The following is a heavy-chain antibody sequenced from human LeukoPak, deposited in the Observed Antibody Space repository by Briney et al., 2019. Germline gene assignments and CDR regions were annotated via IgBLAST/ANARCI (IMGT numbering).Heavy chain of an antibody. Sequence: ASVKVSCRASGYTFTSNYIHWVRRAPGQGLEWMGMIYPRDGSTSYAQKFQGRVTVTRDTSTSTVHMELSGLRSEDTAVYYCARDQEGFDYWGQGTLVTVSS. J-gene: IGHJ4*02. V-gene: IGHV1-46*01. CDR1: GYTFTSNY. CDR2: IYPRDGST. CDR3: ARDQEGFDY.